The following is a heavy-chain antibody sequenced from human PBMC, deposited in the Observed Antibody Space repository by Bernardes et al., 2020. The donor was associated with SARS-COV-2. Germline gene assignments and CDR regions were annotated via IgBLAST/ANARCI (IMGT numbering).Heavy chain of an antibody. Sequence: GGSLRLSCAASGFNFSGSVIQWVRQPSGKGLEWIGRIRSKPKGYATTYAASLKGRFVISRDDSRNTAYLQMHSLKIEDTAVYYCTGDYLYWDQGTLVSVSS. V-gene: IGHV3-73*01. D-gene: IGHD4-17*01. CDR1: GFNFSGSV. CDR2: IRSKPKGYAT. J-gene: IGHJ4*02. CDR3: TGDYLY.